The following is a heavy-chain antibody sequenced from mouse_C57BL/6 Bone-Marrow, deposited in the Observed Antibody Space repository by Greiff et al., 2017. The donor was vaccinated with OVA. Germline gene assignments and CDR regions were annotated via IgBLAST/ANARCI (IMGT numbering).Heavy chain of an antibody. J-gene: IGHJ1*03. D-gene: IGHD2-1*01. CDR2: IYPGGGYS. CDR3: ASGNYGYWYFDV. CDR1: GYTFTNYW. Sequence: QVHVKQSGAELVRPGTSLKMSCKASGYTFTNYWIGWVKQRPGHGFEWIGDIYPGGGYSNYNKKFKGKATLTADKSSSTAYMQFSILTSEDSAIYYCASGNYGYWYFDVWGTGTTVTVSS. V-gene: IGHV1-63*01.